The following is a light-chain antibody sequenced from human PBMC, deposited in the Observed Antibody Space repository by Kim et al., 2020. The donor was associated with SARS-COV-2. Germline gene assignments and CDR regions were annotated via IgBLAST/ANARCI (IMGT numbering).Light chain of an antibody. CDR2: EVS. CDR3: CSYAGSSTWV. V-gene: IGLV2-23*02. CDR1: SSDVGSYNL. Sequence: GQSITIACTGTSSDVGSYNLVSWYQQHPGKAPKLIIYEVSKRPSGVSNRFSGSKSGNTASLTISGLQAEDEADYYCCSYAGSSTWVFGGGTQLTVL. J-gene: IGLJ2*01.